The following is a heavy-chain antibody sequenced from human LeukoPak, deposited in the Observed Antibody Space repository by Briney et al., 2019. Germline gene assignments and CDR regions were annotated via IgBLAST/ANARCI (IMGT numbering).Heavy chain of an antibody. CDR2: INPNSGGT. Sequence: GASVKVSCKASGYTFTGYYMHWVRQAPGQGLEWMGWINPNSGGTNYAQKFQGRVTMTRDTSISTAYMELSRLRSDDTAVYYCARDATFRIAAAGTPGDYWGQGTLVTVSS. CDR3: ARDATFRIAAAGTPGDY. D-gene: IGHD6-13*01. V-gene: IGHV1-2*02. J-gene: IGHJ4*02. CDR1: GYTFTGYY.